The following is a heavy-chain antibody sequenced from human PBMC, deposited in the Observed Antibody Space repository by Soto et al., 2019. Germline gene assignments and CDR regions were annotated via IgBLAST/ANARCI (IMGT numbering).Heavy chain of an antibody. CDR2: IIPIFGTA. D-gene: IGHD2-2*02. V-gene: IGHV1-69*13. Sequence: SSVKVSCKASGGTFSSYAISWVRQAPGQGLEWMGGIIPIFGTANYAQKFQGRVTITADESTSTAYMELSSLRSEDTAVYYCATRGHCSSTSCYSRAEYFQHWGQGTLVTVSS. J-gene: IGHJ1*01. CDR3: ATRGHCSSTSCYSRAEYFQH. CDR1: GGTFSSYA.